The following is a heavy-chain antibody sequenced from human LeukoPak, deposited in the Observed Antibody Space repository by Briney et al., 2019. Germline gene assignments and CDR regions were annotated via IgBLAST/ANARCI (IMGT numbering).Heavy chain of an antibody. CDR3: AREWYSSSWQINYYYYYYMDV. J-gene: IGHJ6*03. CDR1: SGSISTSNYY. CDR2: IFYSGST. D-gene: IGHD6-13*01. Sequence: ASETLSLTCTVSSGSISTSNYYWGWVRQPPGKAPEWIGNIFYSGSTYYSPSLKSRVTISLDTSRNQFSLKLDSVTAADTAVYYCAREWYSSSWQINYYYYYYMDVWGKGTTVTVSS. V-gene: IGHV4-39*07.